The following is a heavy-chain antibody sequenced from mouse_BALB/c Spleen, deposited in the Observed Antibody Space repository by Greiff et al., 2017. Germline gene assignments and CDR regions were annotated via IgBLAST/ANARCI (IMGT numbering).Heavy chain of an antibody. Sequence: EVMLVESGGDLVKPGGSLKLSCAASGFTFSSYGMSWVRQTPDNRLEWVATISSGGSYTYYPDSVKGRFTISRDNAKNTRYLQMSSLKSEDTAVYYWARGRSTRVGDGGGQGTRLTVS. CDR2: ISSGGSYT. CDR3: ARGRSTRVGDG. D-gene: IGHD1-1*01. CDR1: GFTFSSYG. J-gene: IGHJ2*03. V-gene: IGHV5-6*02.